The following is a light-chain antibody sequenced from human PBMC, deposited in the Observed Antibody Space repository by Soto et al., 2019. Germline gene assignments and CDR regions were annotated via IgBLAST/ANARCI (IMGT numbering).Light chain of an antibody. Sequence: DIQMTQSPSTLSASVGDRVTITCRASQSISSWLAWYQQKPGKAPKLLIYDASSLESGVPSRFSGSASGTEFTLTISSLQPDDFATYYCQQYNSDSRTFGQGTKVDIK. J-gene: IGKJ1*01. CDR1: QSISSW. CDR3: QQYNSDSRT. CDR2: DAS. V-gene: IGKV1-5*01.